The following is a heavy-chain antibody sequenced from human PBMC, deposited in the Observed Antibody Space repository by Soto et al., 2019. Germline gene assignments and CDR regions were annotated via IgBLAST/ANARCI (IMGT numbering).Heavy chain of an antibody. CDR1: GFTFSSYG. J-gene: IGHJ3*02. D-gene: IGHD2-2*01. Sequence: GGSLRLSCAASGFTFSSYGMHWVRQAPGKGLEWVAVIWYDGSNKYYADSVKVRFTISRDNSKNTLYLQMNSLRAEDTAVYYCARAPASLGAFDIWGQWTMVTVSS. CDR3: ARAPASLGAFDI. CDR2: IWYDGSNK. V-gene: IGHV3-33*01.